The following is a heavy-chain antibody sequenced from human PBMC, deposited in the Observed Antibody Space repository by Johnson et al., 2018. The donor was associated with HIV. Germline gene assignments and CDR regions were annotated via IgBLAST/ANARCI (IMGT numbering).Heavy chain of an antibody. J-gene: IGHJ3*02. V-gene: IGHV3-30-3*01. CDR1: GFTFSSYA. CDR2: ISYDGSNK. CDR3: AKEARRPAFDI. D-gene: IGHD6-6*01. Sequence: QEQLVESGGGVVQPGRSLRLSCAASGFTFSSYAMHWVRQAPGKGLEWVAVISYDGSNKYYADSVKGRFTISRDNSKNTLYLQMNSLRAEDTAVYYCAKEARRPAFDIWCQGTMVTVSS.